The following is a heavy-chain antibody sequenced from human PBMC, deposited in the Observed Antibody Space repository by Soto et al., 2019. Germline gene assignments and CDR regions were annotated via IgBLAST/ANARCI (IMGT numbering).Heavy chain of an antibody. CDR2: MFYGGCT. D-gene: IGHD2-21*01. CDR1: GLSVPECGAY. V-gene: IGHV4-39*01. CDR3: ARFPSRHVVDY. J-gene: IGHJ4*02. Sequence: ETLSLTPTGPGLSVPECGAYLIWISLPPGKGLEWIGSMFYGGCTNYNPALKSRVAVSVDASKNQVSLNLRSVTAADTAVYYCARFPSRHVVDYWGQGTLVTVAP.